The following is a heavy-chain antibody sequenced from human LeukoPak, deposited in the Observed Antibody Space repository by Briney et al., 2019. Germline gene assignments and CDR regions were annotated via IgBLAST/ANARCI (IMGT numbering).Heavy chain of an antibody. CDR3: AREATGTTARYKYNWFDP. Sequence: SETLSLTCTVSGGSISAYYWSWIRQPPGKGLEWIGSIYYKGNTYYNPSLKSRVTISLDTSKNLFSLKLNSVTAADTAVYYCAREATGTTARYKYNWFDPWGQGTLVTVSS. J-gene: IGHJ5*02. D-gene: IGHD1-1*01. CDR1: GGSISAYY. V-gene: IGHV4-59*12. CDR2: IYYKGNT.